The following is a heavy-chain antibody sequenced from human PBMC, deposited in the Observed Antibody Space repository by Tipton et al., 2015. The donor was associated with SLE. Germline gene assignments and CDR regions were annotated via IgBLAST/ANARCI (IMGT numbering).Heavy chain of an antibody. CDR2: IYYTGST. Sequence: YYMAWIRQAPGKGLEWVGGIYYTGSTYYNPSLKSRVTMSVDTSKNQFSLRLSSVTAADTAVYYCARQYYCGPGSCPMGYWGQGTLVSVSS. CDR1: YY. CDR3: ARQYYCGPGSCPMGY. V-gene: IGHV4-39*07. J-gene: IGHJ4*02. D-gene: IGHD3-10*01.